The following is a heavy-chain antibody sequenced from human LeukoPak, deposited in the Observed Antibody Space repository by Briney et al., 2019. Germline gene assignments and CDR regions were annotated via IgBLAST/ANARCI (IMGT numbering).Heavy chain of an antibody. CDR2: FDPEEGET. Sequence: ASVKVSCKASGDTFSGYYVHWVQQAPGKGLEWMGLFDPEEGETVFAERFQDRVTIAADTSTETVFMELSRLRFENTALYSCATVYHSSTFEFWGQGTPVTVSS. CDR1: GDTFSGYY. J-gene: IGHJ4*02. V-gene: IGHV1-69-2*01. CDR3: ATVYHSSTFEF. D-gene: IGHD4-11*01.